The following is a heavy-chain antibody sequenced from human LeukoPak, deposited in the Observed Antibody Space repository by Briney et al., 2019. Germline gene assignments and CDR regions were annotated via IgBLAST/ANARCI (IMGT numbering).Heavy chain of an antibody. J-gene: IGHJ4*02. CDR2: IYYSGST. V-gene: IGHV4-39*07. CDR1: GGSISSSSYY. CDR3: ARGQWLPHFDY. Sequence: LETLSLTCTVSGGSISSSSYYWGWIRQPPGKGLEWIGSIYYSGSTYYNPSLKSRVTISVDTSKNQFSLKLSSVAAADTAVYYCARGQWLPHFDYWGQGTLVTVSS. D-gene: IGHD6-19*01.